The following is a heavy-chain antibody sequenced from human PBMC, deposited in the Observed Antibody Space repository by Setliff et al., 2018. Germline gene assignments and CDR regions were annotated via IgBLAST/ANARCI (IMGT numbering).Heavy chain of an antibody. D-gene: IGHD2-15*01. CDR1: GFTLTNAW. CDR3: ARTCSGSGCYAGLES. J-gene: IGHJ4*02. Sequence: GGSLRLSCTASGFTLTNAWVNWVRQAPGKGLEWGAVIWDDGVKKFHADSVKVRFPISRDNSKNTLYLQMNSLRPEDTAVHYCARTCSGSGCYAGLESWGQGTTVTVSS. CDR2: IWDDGVKK. V-gene: IGHV3-33*08.